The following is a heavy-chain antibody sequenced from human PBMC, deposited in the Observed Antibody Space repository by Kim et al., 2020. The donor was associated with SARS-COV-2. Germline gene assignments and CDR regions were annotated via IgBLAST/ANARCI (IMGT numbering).Heavy chain of an antibody. Sequence: PTYAQGFPGRFLFSLDTSVSTAYLQISSLKAEDTAVYYCARDYSNDAFDIWGQGTMVTVSS. V-gene: IGHV7-4-1*02. CDR2: P. D-gene: IGHD6-13*01. CDR3: ARDYSNDAFDI. J-gene: IGHJ3*02.